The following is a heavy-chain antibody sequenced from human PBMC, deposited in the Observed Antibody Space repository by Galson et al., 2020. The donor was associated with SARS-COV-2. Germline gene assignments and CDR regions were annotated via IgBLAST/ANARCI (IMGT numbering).Heavy chain of an antibody. CDR3: ARDTGMYRWGDY. CDR1: GFTFSTYN. CDR2: ISSGSDYI. J-gene: IGHJ4*02. V-gene: IGHV3-21*01. D-gene: IGHD3-16*02. Sequence: NSGGSLRLSCAASGFTFSTYNMIWVRQAPGKGLEWVSFISSGSDYIYYADSLKGRFTVSRDNAKNALYLQMNSLTGEDTAVYYCARDTGMYRWGDYCGQCGLVTVSS.